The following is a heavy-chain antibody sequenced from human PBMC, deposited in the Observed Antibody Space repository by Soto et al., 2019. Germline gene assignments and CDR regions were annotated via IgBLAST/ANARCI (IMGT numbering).Heavy chain of an antibody. V-gene: IGHV4-39*01. Sequence: PSETLSLTCTVSGDSIDRSGTFWSWIRQPPGRRLEWIATVSSGGSAYYNPSLKSRVTIFADTSKNQFSLRLTSVTAADTAVYYCARHPRSERGYSGYDGHYCSSGSCYPFDYWGQGTLVTVSS. CDR2: VSSGGSA. J-gene: IGHJ4*02. CDR3: ARHPRSERGYSGYDGHYCSSGSCYPFDY. D-gene: IGHD2-15*01. CDR1: GDSIDRSGTF.